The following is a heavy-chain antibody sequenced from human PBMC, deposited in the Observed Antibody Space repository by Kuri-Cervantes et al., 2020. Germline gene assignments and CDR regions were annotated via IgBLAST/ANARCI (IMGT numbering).Heavy chain of an antibody. CDR2: ISVYNGNT. Sequence: ASVKVSCKASGYTFTSYGITWMRQAPGQGLEWMGWISVYNGNTNYAQKFQGRVTMTTDTPTSTAYMELRSLRAEDTAVYYCTTGLTAYDFDFWGQGSLVTVSS. J-gene: IGHJ4*02. CDR1: GYTFTSYG. D-gene: IGHD7-27*01. CDR3: TTGLTAYDFDF. V-gene: IGHV1-18*01.